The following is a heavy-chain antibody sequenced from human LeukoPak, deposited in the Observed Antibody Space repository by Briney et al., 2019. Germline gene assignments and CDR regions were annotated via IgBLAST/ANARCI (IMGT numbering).Heavy chain of an antibody. CDR2: IIPIFGTA. V-gene: IGHV1-69*13. D-gene: IGHD6-13*01. J-gene: IGHJ4*02. Sequence: SVKVSCKASGGTFSSYAISWVRQAPGQGLEWMGGIIPIFGTANYAQKFQGRVTITADESTSTAYMELSSLRSEDTAVYYCARVPRALAAAGTMDYWGQGTLVTVSS. CDR3: ARVPRALAAAGTMDY. CDR1: GGTFSSYA.